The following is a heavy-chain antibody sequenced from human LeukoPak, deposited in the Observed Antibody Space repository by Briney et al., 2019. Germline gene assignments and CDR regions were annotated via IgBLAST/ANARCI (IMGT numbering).Heavy chain of an antibody. CDR1: GFTFSSYE. J-gene: IGHJ4*02. CDR2: ISSSGSTI. V-gene: IGHV3-48*03. D-gene: IGHD6-13*01. Sequence: GGSLRLSCAASGFTFSSYEMNWVRQAPGKGLDWVSYISSSGSTIYYADSVKGRFTISRDNAKNSLYLQMNSLRAEDTAVYYCARFVGAAAIDYWGQGTLVTVSS. CDR3: ARFVGAAAIDY.